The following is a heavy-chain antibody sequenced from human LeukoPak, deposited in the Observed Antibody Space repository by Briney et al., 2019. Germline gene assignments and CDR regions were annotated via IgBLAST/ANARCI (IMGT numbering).Heavy chain of an antibody. D-gene: IGHD6-13*01. CDR1: GFTFSSYS. V-gene: IGHV3-21*01. CDR2: ISSSSSYI. J-gene: IGHJ4*02. Sequence: GGPLRLSCAASGFTFSSYSMNWVRQAPGKGLEWVSSISSSSSYIYYADSVKGRFTISRDNAKNSLYLQMNSLRAEDTAVYYCARDRSSSSWYVPFDYWGQGTLVTVSS. CDR3: ARDRSSSSWYVPFDY.